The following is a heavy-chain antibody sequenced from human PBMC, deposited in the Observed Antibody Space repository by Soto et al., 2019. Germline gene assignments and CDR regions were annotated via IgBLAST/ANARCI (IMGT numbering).Heavy chain of an antibody. D-gene: IGHD3-16*02. V-gene: IGHV3-23*01. CDR3: ATLYDYIWGSYRRHPYDFDY. Sequence: EVQLLESGGTLVQPGGSLRLSCAASGFTFGTYAMTWVRQAPGKGLEWVSGISGTGYTYYADSVRARFTVSRANSENTLYLQMNNLRAEDTAVYYCATLYDYIWGSYRRHPYDFDYWGQGTLVTVSS. CDR2: ISGTGYT. J-gene: IGHJ4*02. CDR1: GFTFGTYA.